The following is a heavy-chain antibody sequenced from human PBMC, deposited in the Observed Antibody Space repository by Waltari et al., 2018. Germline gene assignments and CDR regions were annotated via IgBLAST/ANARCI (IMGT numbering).Heavy chain of an antibody. J-gene: IGHJ6*02. V-gene: IGHV3-53*01. CDR1: GFSVTSNY. CDR2: LYSGGGT. Sequence: EVQLVESGGGLIQPGGSLRLSCAVSGFSVTSNYLTWLRQAPGKGLGWVAVLYSGGGTYYTDSVKGRFTISRDNAKNSLYLQMNSLRAEDTAVYYCARAGSGWPPYYYGMDVWGQGTTVTVSS. D-gene: IGHD6-19*01. CDR3: ARAGSGWPPYYYGMDV.